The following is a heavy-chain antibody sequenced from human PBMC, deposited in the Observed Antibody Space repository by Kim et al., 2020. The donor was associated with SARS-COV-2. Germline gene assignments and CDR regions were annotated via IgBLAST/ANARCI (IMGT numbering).Heavy chain of an antibody. Sequence: GGSLRLSCATSGFTFSSYAMNWVRQAPGKGLEWVSSISGSGESTFYADSVRGRFTVSRDNSKNTLYVQMNSLRLEDTAVYYCAQDVISMIGGRLDVWGKG. CDR1: GFTFSSYA. V-gene: IGHV3-23*01. J-gene: IGHJ6*03. CDR2: ISGSGEST. D-gene: IGHD3-10*01. CDR3: AQDVISMIGGRLDV.